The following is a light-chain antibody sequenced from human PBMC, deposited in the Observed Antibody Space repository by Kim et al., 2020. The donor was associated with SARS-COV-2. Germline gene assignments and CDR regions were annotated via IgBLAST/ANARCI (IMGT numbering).Light chain of an antibody. Sequence: VGDGVTIACRASQTITTSLNWYQQKPGEAPKLLVYAASNLQSGVPSRFSGTGSGTDFTLTINSLQPEDFATYFCQQSYTIPWTFGQGT. V-gene: IGKV1-39*01. CDR3: QQSYTIPWT. CDR2: AAS. CDR1: QTITTS. J-gene: IGKJ1*01.